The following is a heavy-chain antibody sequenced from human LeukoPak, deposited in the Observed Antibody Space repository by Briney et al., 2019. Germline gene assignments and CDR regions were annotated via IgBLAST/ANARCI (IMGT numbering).Heavy chain of an antibody. J-gene: IGHJ5*02. CDR2: IYYSGST. Sequence: SETLSLTCTVSGGSISSGGYYWSWIRQHPGKGLEWIGYIYYSGSTYYNPSLKSRVTISVDTSKNQFSLKLSSVTAADTAVYYCARQVEDFWSGYYTIWFDPWGQGTLVTVSS. D-gene: IGHD3-3*01. V-gene: IGHV4-31*03. CDR3: ARQVEDFWSGYYTIWFDP. CDR1: GGSISSGGYY.